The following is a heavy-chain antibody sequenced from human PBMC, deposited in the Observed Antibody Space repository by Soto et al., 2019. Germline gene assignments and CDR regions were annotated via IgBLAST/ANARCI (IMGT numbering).Heavy chain of an antibody. J-gene: IGHJ4*02. CDR1: GFTFRNYN. D-gene: IGHD5-12*01. CDR3: ARYSGYXXXQXXDD. CDR2: ISIGGXXI. V-gene: IGHV3-48*01. Sequence: GGSLRLSCAASGFTFRNYNMNWVRQAPGKGLEWVSHISIGGXXIXXXDSVKGRFTISRDNAENSLYLQMNSLRAEDTAVYYCARYSGYXXXQXXDDWGEGTLVTASS.